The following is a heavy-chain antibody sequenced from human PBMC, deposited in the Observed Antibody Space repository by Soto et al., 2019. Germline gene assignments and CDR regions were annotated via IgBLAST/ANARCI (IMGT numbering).Heavy chain of an antibody. V-gene: IGHV4-31*03. CDR1: GGSISSGGYY. D-gene: IGHD4-17*01. CDR3: ARISRDYGDYVLVFDY. CDR2: IYYSGST. J-gene: IGHJ4*02. Sequence: SETLSLTCTVSGGSISSGGYYWSWIRQHPGKGLEWIGYIYYSGSTYYNPSLKSRVTISVDTSKNQFSLKLSSVTAADTAVYYCARISRDYGDYVLVFDYWGQGTLVTVSS.